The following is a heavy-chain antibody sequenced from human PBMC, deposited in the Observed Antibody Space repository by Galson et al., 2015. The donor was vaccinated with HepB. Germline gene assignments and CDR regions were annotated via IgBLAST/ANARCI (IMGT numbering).Heavy chain of an antibody. D-gene: IGHD5-18*01. CDR3: ARVRGAPYRGNSYGYLDS. CDR2: ISAHDENT. J-gene: IGHJ4*02. CDR1: GYTFINYG. V-gene: IGHV1-18*04. Sequence: SVKVSCKASGYTFINYGISWVRQAPGQGLEWMSWISAHDENTNFARRLQGRVTLTTDTSTSTSYMELRSLTSDDTAVYYCARVRGAPYRGNSYGYLDSWGQGTLATVSS.